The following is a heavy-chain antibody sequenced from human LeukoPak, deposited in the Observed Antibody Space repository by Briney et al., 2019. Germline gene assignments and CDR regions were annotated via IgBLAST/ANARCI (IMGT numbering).Heavy chain of an antibody. J-gene: IGHJ4*02. CDR1: GGSIKSHF. V-gene: IGHV4-59*11. CDR3: VRTNPWDLTYYFDY. D-gene: IGHD1-14*01. CDR2: IFHSGST. Sequence: PSETLSLTCTVSGGSIKSHFWSWVRQPPGKRLEWIGYIFHSGSTNYNPSLKSRVTLSVDTSKNQFSLRLTSVTAADTAVYYCVRTNPWDLTYYFDYWGQGTLVTVSS.